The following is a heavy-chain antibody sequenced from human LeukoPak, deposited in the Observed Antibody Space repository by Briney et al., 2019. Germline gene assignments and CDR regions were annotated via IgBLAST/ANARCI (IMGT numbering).Heavy chain of an antibody. CDR2: IYTGGST. Sequence: SETLSLTCTVSGGSISSYYWAWIRQPAGKGLEWIGRIYTGGSTNYNPSLKSRVTISIDTSKSQFSLKFTSVTAADTAVYYCARIMVVPAAISHFDYWGQGILVTVSS. D-gene: IGHD2-2*02. CDR1: GGSISSYY. CDR3: ARIMVVPAAISHFDY. V-gene: IGHV4-4*07. J-gene: IGHJ4*02.